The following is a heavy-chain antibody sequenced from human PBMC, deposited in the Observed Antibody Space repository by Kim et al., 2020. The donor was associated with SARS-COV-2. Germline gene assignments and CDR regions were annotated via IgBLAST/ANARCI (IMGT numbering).Heavy chain of an antibody. D-gene: IGHD3-10*01. V-gene: IGHV1-18*01. CDR3: ARDHLWFGELLENAFDI. J-gene: IGHJ3*02. Sequence: ASVKVSCKASGYTFTSYGISWVRQAPGQGLEWMGWISAYNGNTNYAQKLQGRVTMTTDTSTSTAYMELRSLRSDDTAVYYCARDHLWFGELLENAFDIWGQGTMVTVSS. CDR2: ISAYNGNT. CDR1: GYTFTSYG.